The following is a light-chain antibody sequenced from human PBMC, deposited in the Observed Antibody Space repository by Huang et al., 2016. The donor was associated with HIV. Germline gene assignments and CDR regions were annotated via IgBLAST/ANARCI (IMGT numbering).Light chain of an antibody. CDR1: QGISNS. CDR3: QQYYSTPQT. CDR2: AAS. V-gene: IGKV1-NL1*01. Sequence: DIQMTQSPSSLSASVGDRVTITCRTSQGISNSLAWYQQKPGKAPKLLLYAASRLESGVPSRFSGSGSGTDYTLTISSLQPEDFATYCCQQYYSTPQTFGQGTKVEIK. J-gene: IGKJ1*01.